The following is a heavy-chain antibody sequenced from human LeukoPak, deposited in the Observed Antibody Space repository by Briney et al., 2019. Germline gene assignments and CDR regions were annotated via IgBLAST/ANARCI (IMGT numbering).Heavy chain of an antibody. Sequence: PSETLSLTCTVSGGSLSSSSYYWGWLRQPPGKGLEWLGSIYYSGSTYYNPSLKSRVTISVDTSKNQFSLKLSSVTAADTAVYYCARDAPCSSTSCYGHWGQGTLVTVSS. CDR3: ARDAPCSSTSCYGH. CDR1: GGSLSSSSYY. D-gene: IGHD2-2*01. J-gene: IGHJ4*02. V-gene: IGHV4-39*07. CDR2: IYYSGST.